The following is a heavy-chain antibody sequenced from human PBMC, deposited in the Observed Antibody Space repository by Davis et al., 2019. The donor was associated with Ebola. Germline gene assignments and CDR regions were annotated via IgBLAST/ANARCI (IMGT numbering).Heavy chain of an antibody. J-gene: IGHJ4*02. CDR1: GGTFTSYG. V-gene: IGHV1-18*04. CDR2: ISAYNGNT. D-gene: IGHD6-19*01. CDR3: ARVQAQWLVLYYFDY. Sequence: ASVKVSRKASGGTFTSYGISWVRQAPGQGLEWMGWISAYNGNTNYAQKLQGRVTMTTDTSTSTAYMELRSLRSDDTAVYYCARVQAQWLVLYYFDYWDQGTLVTVSS.